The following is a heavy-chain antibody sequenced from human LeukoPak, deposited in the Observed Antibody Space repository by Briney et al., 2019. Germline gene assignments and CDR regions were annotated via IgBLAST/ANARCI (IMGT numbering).Heavy chain of an antibody. D-gene: IGHD3-10*01. Sequence: PGGSLRLSCAASGFTFSSYGMHWVRQAPGKGLEWVAVISYDGSNKYYADSVKGRFTISRDNSKNTLYLQMNSLRAEDTAVYYCAKDSQFYRGVRGVIPDYGGQGTLVTVSS. J-gene: IGHJ4*02. V-gene: IGHV3-30*18. CDR1: GFTFSSYG. CDR3: AKDSQFYRGVRGVIPDY. CDR2: ISYDGSNK.